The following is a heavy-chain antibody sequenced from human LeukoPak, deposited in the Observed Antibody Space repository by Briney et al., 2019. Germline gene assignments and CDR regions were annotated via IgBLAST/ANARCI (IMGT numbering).Heavy chain of an antibody. Sequence: PSETLSLTCAVYGGSFSGYYWSWIRQPPGKGLEWIGEINHSGSTNYNPPLKSRVTISVDTSKNQFSLKLSSVTAADTAVYYCARPSDSSGYYGFGYWGQGTLVTVSS. D-gene: IGHD3-22*01. CDR2: INHSGST. CDR1: GGSFSGYY. V-gene: IGHV4-34*01. J-gene: IGHJ4*02. CDR3: ARPSDSSGYYGFGY.